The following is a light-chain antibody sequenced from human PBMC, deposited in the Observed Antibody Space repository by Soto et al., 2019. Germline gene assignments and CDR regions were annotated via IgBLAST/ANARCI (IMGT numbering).Light chain of an antibody. Sequence: EIVLTQSPGTLSLSPGERATLSCRASQSVSNNYLAWYQQKPGKAPRLLIYGASTRATGIPGRLSGSGSGTEFTLPISSLESEDFAVYYCQQYYNWPSFGQGTRLEIK. CDR2: GAS. J-gene: IGKJ5*01. V-gene: IGKV3-15*01. CDR3: QQYYNWPS. CDR1: QSVSNN.